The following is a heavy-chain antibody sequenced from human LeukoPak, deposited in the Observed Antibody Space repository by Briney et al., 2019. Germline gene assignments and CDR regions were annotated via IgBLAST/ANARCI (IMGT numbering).Heavy chain of an antibody. CDR1: GFTFSNYG. J-gene: IGHJ4*02. CDR3: AKESGSNWPPLDS. D-gene: IGHD4-11*01. Sequence: GRSLRLSCAASGFTFSNYGMHWVRQAPGKGLEWVAMISYRGSNKYYADSVKGRFTISRDNSENTLYLQMDSLRADDTAVFYCAKESGSNWPPLDSWGQGTLVTVSS. V-gene: IGHV3-30*18. CDR2: ISYRGSNK.